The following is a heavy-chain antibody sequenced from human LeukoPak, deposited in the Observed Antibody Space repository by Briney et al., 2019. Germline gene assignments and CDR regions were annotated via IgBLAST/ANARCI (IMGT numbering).Heavy chain of an antibody. Sequence: GGSLRLSCAASGITFSTDTMHWVRQAPGKGLEWVAAISPDGSTKYYADSVKGRFTISRDNSKNTLYLQMNSLRPEDTALYYCATDLSPGPADYFDYWGQGTLVTVSS. CDR2: ISPDGSTK. V-gene: IGHV3-30-3*01. D-gene: IGHD6-25*01. J-gene: IGHJ4*02. CDR3: ATDLSPGPADYFDY. CDR1: GITFSTDT.